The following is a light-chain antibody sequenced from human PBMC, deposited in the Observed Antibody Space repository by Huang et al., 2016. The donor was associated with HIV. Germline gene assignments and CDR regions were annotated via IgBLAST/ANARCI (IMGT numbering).Light chain of an antibody. CDR1: QSISNN. V-gene: IGKV3-15*01. Sequence: TQSPATLSVSPGERVTLSCRASQSISNNLAWYQQKPGHAPRRLIYGASTRATAIPDSLSGSASGTEFTLTISSLQSEDFAVYYCQQYHNWPPYTFGQGTKLEI. J-gene: IGKJ2*01. CDR2: GAS. CDR3: QQYHNWPPYT.